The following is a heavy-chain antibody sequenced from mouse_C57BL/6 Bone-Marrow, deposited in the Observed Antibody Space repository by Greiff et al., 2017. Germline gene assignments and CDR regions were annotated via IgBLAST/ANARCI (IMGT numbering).Heavy chain of an antibody. CDR2: IYPGDGAT. CDR3: ARGTVVATDDY. D-gene: IGHD1-1*01. J-gene: IGHJ2*01. CDR1: GYAFSSSW. V-gene: IGHV1-82*01. Sequence: QVQLQQSGPELVKPGASVKISCKASGYAFSSSWMNWVKQRPGKGLEWLGRIYPGDGATNYNGQFKGKATLTADKSSSTAYMQLSSLASEDSAVYFCARGTVVATDDYWGQGTTLTVSA.